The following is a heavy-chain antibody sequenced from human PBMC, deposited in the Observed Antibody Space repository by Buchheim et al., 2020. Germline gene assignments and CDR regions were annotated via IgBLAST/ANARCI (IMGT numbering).Heavy chain of an antibody. CDR3: AKGILGYCSGGACYWRPFDY. V-gene: IGHV3-23*01. Sequence: EVQLLESGGGLVQPGGSLRLSCAASGFTFGNYAMNWVRQAPGQGLEWVSAIRRTGGTTYYADSVKGRFTISRDNSQNMLYLEMNSLRAEDTAVYYCAKGILGYCSGGACYWRPFDYWGQGTL. J-gene: IGHJ4*02. CDR1: GFTFGNYA. D-gene: IGHD2-15*01. CDR2: IRRTGGTT.